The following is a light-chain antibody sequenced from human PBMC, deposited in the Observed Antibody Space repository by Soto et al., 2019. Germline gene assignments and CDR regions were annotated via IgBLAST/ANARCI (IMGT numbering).Light chain of an antibody. V-gene: IGLV2-14*01. CDR2: EVS. Sequence: QSVLTQPASVSGSPGQSITISCTGTSSDVGGYNYVSWYQQHPGKAPKLMIYEVSNRPSGVSNRFSGSKSGNTASLTISGXQAEDEADYYCSSYTSSSTSVFGTGTKV. J-gene: IGLJ1*01. CDR1: SSDVGGYNY. CDR3: SSYTSSSTSV.